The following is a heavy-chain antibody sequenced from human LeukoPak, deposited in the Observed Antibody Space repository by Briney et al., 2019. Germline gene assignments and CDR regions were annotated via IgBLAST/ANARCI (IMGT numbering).Heavy chain of an antibody. CDR3: ARGIAAAGTLDP. D-gene: IGHD6-13*01. Sequence: ASVKVSCKVSGYTLTELSMHWVRQAPGKGLEWMGGFDPEDGETIYAQKFQGRVTITADKSTSTAYMELSSLRSEDTAVYYCARGIAAAGTLDPWGQGTLVTVSS. J-gene: IGHJ5*02. V-gene: IGHV1-24*01. CDR1: GYTLTELS. CDR2: FDPEDGET.